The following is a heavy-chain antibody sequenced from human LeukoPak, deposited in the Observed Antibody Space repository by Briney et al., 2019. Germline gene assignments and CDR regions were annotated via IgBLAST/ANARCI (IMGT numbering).Heavy chain of an antibody. CDR2: ISGSGGST. CDR1: GFTFSSYA. V-gene: IGHV3-23*01. D-gene: IGHD3-22*01. J-gene: IGHJ4*02. CDR3: AKGTMIDYYFDY. Sequence: GGSLRLSCAASGFTFSSYAMSWVRQAPGKGLEWVSAISGSGGSTYYADSVKGRFTISRDNSKNTLYLQMNSLRAEDTAVYYYAKGTMIDYYFDYWGQGTLVTVSS.